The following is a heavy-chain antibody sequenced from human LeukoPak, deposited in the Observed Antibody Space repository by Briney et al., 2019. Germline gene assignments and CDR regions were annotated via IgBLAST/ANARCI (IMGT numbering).Heavy chain of an antibody. J-gene: IGHJ3*02. V-gene: IGHV3-23*01. CDR3: AKELHPTVTTVNPDAFDI. Sequence: GGSLRLSCAASGFTFSSYAMSWVRQAPWKGLEWVSAVSGSGSSTYYADSVKGRFTISRDNSKNTLCLQMNSLRAEDTAVYYCAKELHPTVTTVNPDAFDIWGQGTLVTVSS. CDR1: GFTFSSYA. CDR2: VSGSGSST. D-gene: IGHD4-17*01.